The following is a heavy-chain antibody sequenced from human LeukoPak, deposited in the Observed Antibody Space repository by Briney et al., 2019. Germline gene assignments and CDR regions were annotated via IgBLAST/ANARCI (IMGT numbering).Heavy chain of an antibody. Sequence: PGGSLRLSCAASGFTFSTYGMHWVRQAPGKGLEWVAVISYDGSNKYYADSVKGRFTISRDNSKNTLYLQMNSLRAEDTAVYYCAKADYGDYAGYYYYGMDVWGQGTTVTVSS. CDR1: GFTFSTYG. D-gene: IGHD4-17*01. J-gene: IGHJ6*02. CDR2: ISYDGSNK. CDR3: AKADYGDYAGYYYYGMDV. V-gene: IGHV3-30*18.